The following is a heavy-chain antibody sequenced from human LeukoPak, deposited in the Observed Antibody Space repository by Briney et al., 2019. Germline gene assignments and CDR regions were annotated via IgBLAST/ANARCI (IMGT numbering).Heavy chain of an antibody. D-gene: IGHD4-23*01. CDR1: GGSISSYY. CDR3: ATSRRTTVVTPSSAFDI. V-gene: IGHV4-59*01. J-gene: IGHJ3*02. Sequence: SETLSLTCTVSGGSISSYYWSWIRQPPGKGLEWIGYTYYSGSTNYNPSLKSRVTISVDTSKNQFSLKLSSVTAADTAVYYCATSRRTTVVTPSSAFDIWGQGTMVTVSS. CDR2: TYYSGST.